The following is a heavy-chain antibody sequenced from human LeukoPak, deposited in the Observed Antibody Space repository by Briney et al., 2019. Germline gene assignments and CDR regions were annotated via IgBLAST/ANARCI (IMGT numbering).Heavy chain of an antibody. V-gene: IGHV4-59*01. CDR3: ARQAVAGFDY. CDR2: IYYSGST. Sequence: PSETLSLTCTVSGGSISSYYLSWIRQPPGKGLEWIGYIYYSGSTNYNPSLKSRVTISVDTSKNQFSLKLSSVTAADTAVYYCARQAVAGFDYWGQGTLVTVSS. CDR1: GGSISSYY. J-gene: IGHJ4*02. D-gene: IGHD6-19*01.